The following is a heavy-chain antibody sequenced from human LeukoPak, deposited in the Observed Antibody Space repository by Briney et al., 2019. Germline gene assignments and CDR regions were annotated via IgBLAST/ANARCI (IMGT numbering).Heavy chain of an antibody. CDR2: IYHSGST. Sequence: SETLSLACAVSGGSISSGGYSWSWIRQPPGKGLEWIGYIYHSGSTYYNPSLKSRVTISVDRSKNQFSLKLSSVTAADTAVYYCARGGYSSRLSLNAFDIWGQGTMVAVSS. D-gene: IGHD6-13*01. CDR3: ARGGYSSRLSLNAFDI. V-gene: IGHV4-30-2*01. CDR1: GGSISSGGYS. J-gene: IGHJ3*02.